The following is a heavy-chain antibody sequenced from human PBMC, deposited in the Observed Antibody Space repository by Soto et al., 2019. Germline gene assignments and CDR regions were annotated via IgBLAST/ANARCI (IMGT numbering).Heavy chain of an antibody. CDR2: IWHDGGKK. CDR1: GFTFNTYG. V-gene: IGHV3-33*01. Sequence: QVQLVESGGGVVQPGRSLRLSCAASGFTFNTYGMHWVRQAPGKGLEWVAVIWHDGGKKYYADSAKGRFTISRDNSKNTLFLQMNSLGAEDTAVYYCARDLGQGNGPFDYWGQGTLVTVSS. CDR3: ARDLGQGNGPFDY. J-gene: IGHJ4*02. D-gene: IGHD1-26*01.